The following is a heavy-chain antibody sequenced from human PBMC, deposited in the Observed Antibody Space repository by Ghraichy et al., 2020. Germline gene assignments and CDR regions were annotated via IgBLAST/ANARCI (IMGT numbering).Heavy chain of an antibody. D-gene: IGHD1-26*01. CDR1: GFTFSSYS. CDR3: ARVQRGSSWAGAFDI. J-gene: IGHJ3*02. Sequence: GGSLRLSCAASGFTFSSYSMNWVRQAPGKGLEWVSSISSSSSYIYYADSVKGRFTISRDNAKNSLYLQMNSLRAEDTAVYYCARVQRGSSWAGAFDIWGQGTMVTVSS. V-gene: IGHV3-21*01. CDR2: ISSSSSYI.